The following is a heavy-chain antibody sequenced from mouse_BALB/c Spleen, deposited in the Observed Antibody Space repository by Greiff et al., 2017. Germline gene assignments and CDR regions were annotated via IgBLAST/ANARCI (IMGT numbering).Heavy chain of an antibody. CDR1: GFSLSRYS. J-gene: IGHJ3*01. V-gene: IGHV2-6-4*01. D-gene: IGHD2-1*01. CDR3: APAYYGNYGIDY. Sequence: VQGVESGPGLVAPSQSLSITCTVSGFSLSRYSVYWVRQPPGKGLEWLGMICGGGSTDYNSALKSRLSISKDNSKSQVFIKMISLQTDDTAMYYYAPAYYGNYGIDYWGQGTVVTVSA. CDR2: ICGGGST.